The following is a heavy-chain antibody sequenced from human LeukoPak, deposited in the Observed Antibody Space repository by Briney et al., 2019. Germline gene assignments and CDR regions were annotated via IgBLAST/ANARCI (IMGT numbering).Heavy chain of an antibody. J-gene: IGHJ4*02. CDR3: ARDRTRDGYNQGRVFDY. V-gene: IGHV3-30-3*01. Sequence: GGSLRLSCAASGFTFGSYAMHWVRQAPGKGLEWVAVISYDGSNKYYADSVKGRFTISRDNSKNTLYLQMNSLRAEDTAVYYCARDRTRDGYNQGRVFDYWGQGTLVTVSS. CDR1: GFTFGSYA. D-gene: IGHD5-24*01. CDR2: ISYDGSNK.